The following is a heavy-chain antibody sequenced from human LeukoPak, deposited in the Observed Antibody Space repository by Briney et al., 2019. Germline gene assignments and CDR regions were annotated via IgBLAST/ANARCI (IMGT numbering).Heavy chain of an antibody. CDR2: IYYSGST. CDR1: GGSFSGYY. D-gene: IGHD3-22*01. CDR3: ARYGSSGNLDY. V-gene: IGHV4-59*08. Sequence: SETLSLTCGVYGGSFSGYYWSWIRQPPGKGLEWIGYIYYSGSTSYNPSLKSRVTISVDTSKNQFSLKLSSVAAADTAVYYCARYGSSGNLDYWGQGTLVTVSS. J-gene: IGHJ4*02.